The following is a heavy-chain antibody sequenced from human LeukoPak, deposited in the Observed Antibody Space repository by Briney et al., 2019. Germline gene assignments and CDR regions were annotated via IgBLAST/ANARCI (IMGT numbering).Heavy chain of an antibody. V-gene: IGHV4-59*11. Sequence: SETLSLTCTVSGGSISSHYWSWIRQPPGKGLEWIGYIYYSGSTYYNPSLKSRVTISVDTSKNQFSLKLTSVTAADTAVYYCAGGYYTPDYWGQGTLVTVSS. D-gene: IGHD2/OR15-2a*01. CDR1: GGSISSHY. CDR2: IYYSGST. CDR3: AGGYYTPDY. J-gene: IGHJ4*02.